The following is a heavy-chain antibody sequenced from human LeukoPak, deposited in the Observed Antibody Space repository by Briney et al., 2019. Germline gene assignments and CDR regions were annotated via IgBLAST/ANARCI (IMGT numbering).Heavy chain of an antibody. Sequence: LPGRSLRLSCAASGFTFSSYAMSWVRQAPGKGLEWVAVISYDGSNKYYADSVKGRFTISRDNSKNTLYLQMNSLRAEDTAVYYCARVLGNSGYDLSVPPPAYYYYGMDVWGQGTTVTVSS. CDR2: ISYDGSNK. D-gene: IGHD5-12*01. J-gene: IGHJ6*02. CDR3: ARVLGNSGYDLSVPPPAYYYYGMDV. V-gene: IGHV3-30-3*01. CDR1: GFTFSSYA.